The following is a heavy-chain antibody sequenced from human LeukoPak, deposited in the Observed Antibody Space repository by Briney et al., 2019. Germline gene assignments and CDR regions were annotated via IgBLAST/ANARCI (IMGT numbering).Heavy chain of an antibody. J-gene: IGHJ4*02. CDR3: ARYDALMAFDY. V-gene: IGHV1-2*02. CDR1: GYTFTAYN. D-gene: IGHD3-16*01. Sequence: GASVKVSCKASGYTFTAYNIHWVRQAPGQGLEWMGWITPNSGATNYAQQFQGRVTMTRDTSISTAYMELSRLRSDETAVYYCARYDALMAFDYWGQGTLVTVSS. CDR2: ITPNSGAT.